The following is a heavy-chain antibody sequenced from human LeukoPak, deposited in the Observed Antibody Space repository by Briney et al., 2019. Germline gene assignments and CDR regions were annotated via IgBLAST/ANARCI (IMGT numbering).Heavy chain of an antibody. D-gene: IGHD3-3*01. J-gene: IGHJ6*02. CDR2: MNPNSGNT. V-gene: IGHV1-8*01. CDR3: ARGLRFLEWLFNYYYYGMDV. Sequence: GASVKVSCKASGYTFTIYDINWVRQATGQGLEWMGWMNPNSGNTGYAQKFQGRVTMTRNTSISTAYMELSSLRSEDTAVYYCARGLRFLEWLFNYYYYGMDVWGQGTTVTVSS. CDR1: GYTFTIYD.